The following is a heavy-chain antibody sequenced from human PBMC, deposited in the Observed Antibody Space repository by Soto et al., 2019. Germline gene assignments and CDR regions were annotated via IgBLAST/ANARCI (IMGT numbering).Heavy chain of an antibody. CDR2: IIPIFGTA. CDR1: GGTFSSYA. V-gene: IGHV1-69*05. J-gene: IGHJ6*03. D-gene: IGHD2-2*01. CDR3: ARAPSIVVVPAGYMDV. Sequence: SVKVSCKASGGTFSSYAISWVRQAPGQGLEWMGGIIPIFGTANYAQKFQGRVTITTDTSTSTAYMELRSLRSDDTAVYYCARAPSIVVVPAGYMDVWGKGTTVTVSS.